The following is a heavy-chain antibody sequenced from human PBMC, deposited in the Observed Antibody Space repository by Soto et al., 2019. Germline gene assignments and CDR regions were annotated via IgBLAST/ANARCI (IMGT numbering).Heavy chain of an antibody. J-gene: IGHJ6*02. V-gene: IGHV1-2*02. CDR3: ASPRELNYSYVCFFTLDV. CDR2: IHLNSGGT. D-gene: IGHD1-7*01. Sequence: GASVKVSCKASGYTFTGYYVHWVRQAPGHGLEWLGWIHLNSGGTNYAQRFQGRVTMTRDMSVSTVYMEMTGLSSDDTAVYYCASPRELNYSYVCFFTLDVWGQGXTVTVYS. CDR1: GYTFTGYY.